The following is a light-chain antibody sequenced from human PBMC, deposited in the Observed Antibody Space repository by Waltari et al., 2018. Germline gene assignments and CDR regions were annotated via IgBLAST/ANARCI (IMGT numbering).Light chain of an antibody. J-gene: IGLJ3*02. V-gene: IGLV2-14*01. Sequence: QSALTQPASVSGSPGQSTTTSCTGTSSAVGGYNYVPWYQQHPGKAPKLMIHDVNKRPSGISNRFSGSKSGNTASLTISGLQAEDEADYYCSSYTSSSTWVFGGGTKLTVL. CDR3: SSYTSSSTWV. CDR2: DVN. CDR1: SSAVGGYNY.